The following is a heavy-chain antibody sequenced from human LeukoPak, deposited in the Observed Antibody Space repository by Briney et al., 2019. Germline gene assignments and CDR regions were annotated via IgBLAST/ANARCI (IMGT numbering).Heavy chain of an antibody. V-gene: IGHV3-23*01. J-gene: IGHJ4*02. D-gene: IGHD3-3*01. CDR3: ARDPSHITIFGVVIKGSSYFDY. Sequence: PGGSLRLSCAASGFTVSFYAMSWVRQAPGKGLEWVSVIAGGGSSTYYADSVKGRFTISRDNSKNTLYLQMNSLRAEDTAVYYCARDPSHITIFGVVIKGSSYFDYWGQGTLVTVSS. CDR2: IAGGGSST. CDR1: GFTVSFYA.